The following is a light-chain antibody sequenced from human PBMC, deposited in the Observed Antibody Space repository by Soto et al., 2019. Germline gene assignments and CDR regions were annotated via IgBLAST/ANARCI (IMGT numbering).Light chain of an antibody. CDR1: GSDVGYYNY. CDR2: DVS. J-gene: IGLJ3*02. CDR3: SSYTSSSTLEV. V-gene: IGLV2-14*01. Sequence: QSALTQPASVSGSPGQSITISCTGTGSDVGYYNYVSWYQQHPGKAPKLMIYDVSYRPSGVSNRFSGSKSGNTASLTISGLRAEDGADYYCSSYTSSSTLEVFGGGTKVTVL.